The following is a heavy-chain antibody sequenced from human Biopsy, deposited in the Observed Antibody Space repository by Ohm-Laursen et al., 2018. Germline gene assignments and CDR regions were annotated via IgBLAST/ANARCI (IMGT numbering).Heavy chain of an antibody. J-gene: IGHJ4*02. CDR1: GFTFSSYW. CDR2: IKQDGSET. V-gene: IGHV3-7*01. D-gene: IGHD3-10*01. Sequence: SLRLSCASSGFTFSSYWMSWVRQAPGKGLEWVANIKQDGSETYFVDSVKGRFTISRDSAKSSLYLQMNSLRAEDTAVYYCARSMTTMVRRRSYYFDYWGQGTRVTVSS. CDR3: ARSMTTMVRRRSYYFDY.